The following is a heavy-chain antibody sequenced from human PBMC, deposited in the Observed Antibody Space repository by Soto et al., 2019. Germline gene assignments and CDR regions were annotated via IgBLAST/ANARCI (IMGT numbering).Heavy chain of an antibody. V-gene: IGHV5-51*01. CDR1: GYKFTSYW. CDR3: ARKDKSGYFNWFDP. CDR2: IFPSASDT. Sequence: GESLKISCRTSGYKFTSYWIAWVRQMPGKGLEWMGIIFPSASDTRYSPSFQGQVTISADRSTSTVFLQWASLKASDTAVYFCARKDKSGYFNWFDPWGQGTLVTVS. J-gene: IGHJ5*02. D-gene: IGHD3-22*01.